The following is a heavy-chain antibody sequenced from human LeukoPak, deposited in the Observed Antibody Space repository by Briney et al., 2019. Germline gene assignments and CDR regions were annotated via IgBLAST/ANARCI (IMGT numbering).Heavy chain of an antibody. CDR1: GGSFSGDY. V-gene: IGHV4-34*01. J-gene: IGHJ5*02. CDR3: ARGRSYYYGSGSYS. D-gene: IGHD3-10*01. CDR2: INHSGGP. Sequence: PSETLSLTCAVYGGSFSGDYWNWIRQPPGKGLEWIGEINHSGGPNSNTSLKSRVTISADTSKNQFSLKLSSVTAADTAVYYCARGRSYYYGSGSYSWGQGTLVTVSS.